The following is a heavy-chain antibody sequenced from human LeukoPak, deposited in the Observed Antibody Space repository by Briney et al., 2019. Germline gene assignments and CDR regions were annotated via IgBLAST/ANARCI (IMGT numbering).Heavy chain of an antibody. J-gene: IGHJ6*04. CDR3: ASLYGSGSYSNYYYYYGMDV. CDR2: INSDGSST. Sequence: PGGSLRLSCAASGFTFSSYWMHWVRQAPGKGVVWVSRINSDGSSTSYADSVKGRFTISRDNAKNTLYLQMNSLRAEGTAVYYCASLYGSGSYSNYYYYYGMDVWGKGTTVTVSS. V-gene: IGHV3-74*01. CDR1: GFTFSSYW. D-gene: IGHD3-10*01.